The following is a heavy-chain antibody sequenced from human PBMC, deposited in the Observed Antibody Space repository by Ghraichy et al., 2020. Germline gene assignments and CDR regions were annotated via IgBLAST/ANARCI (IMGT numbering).Heavy chain of an antibody. V-gene: IGHV3-23*01. Sequence: GGSLRLSCAASGFTFSSYAMSWVRQAPGKGLEWVSAISGSGGSTYYADSVKGRFTISRDNSKNTLYLQMNSLRAEDTAVYYCAKDPGAPYSLEHNFDYWGQGTLVTVSS. CDR2: ISGSGGST. CDR3: AKDPGAPYSLEHNFDY. CDR1: GFTFSSYA. J-gene: IGHJ4*02. D-gene: IGHD1/OR15-1a*01.